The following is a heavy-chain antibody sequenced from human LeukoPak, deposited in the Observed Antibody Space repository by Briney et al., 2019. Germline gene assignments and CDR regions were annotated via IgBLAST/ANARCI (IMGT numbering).Heavy chain of an antibody. CDR3: ALGAYYYDSSGYTFDY. D-gene: IGHD3-22*01. CDR1: GYSISSVYY. V-gene: IGHV4-38-2*02. Sequence: SETLSLTCTVSGYSISSVYYWGWIRQPPGKGLEWIGSIYHSGSTYYNPSLKSRVTISVDTSKNQFSLKLSSVTAADTAVYYCALGAYYYDSSGYTFDYWGQGTLVTVSS. J-gene: IGHJ4*02. CDR2: IYHSGST.